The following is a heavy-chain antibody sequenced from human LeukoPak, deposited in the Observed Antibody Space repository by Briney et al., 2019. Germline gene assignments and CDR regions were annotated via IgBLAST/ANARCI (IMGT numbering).Heavy chain of an antibody. Sequence: SETLSLTCGVSGGSFSGYSWSWIRQSPGRGLEWIGEINPNGNSNNNPSLKSRVTISVDTSKNQFSLKLSSVTAADTAVYYCARDYYDSSGYDYWGQGTLVTVSS. J-gene: IGHJ4*02. V-gene: IGHV4-34*01. D-gene: IGHD3-22*01. CDR2: INPNGNS. CDR1: GGSFSGYS. CDR3: ARDYYDSSGYDY.